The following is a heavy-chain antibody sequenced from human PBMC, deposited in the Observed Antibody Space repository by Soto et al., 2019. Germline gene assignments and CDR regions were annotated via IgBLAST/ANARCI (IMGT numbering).Heavy chain of an antibody. J-gene: IGHJ4*02. CDR1: GDTFSSYT. CDR2: IIPIFSTA. CDR3: ARETGQVRGRYFDS. V-gene: IGHV1-69*12. D-gene: IGHD3-10*01. Sequence: QVQLVQSGAEVKKPASSVKVSCKASGDTFSSYTISWVRQAPGQGLEWMGGIIPIFSTANYAQQFQGRSTXSADLSTNTAHMELSSLRSDDTAVYYCARETGQVRGRYFDSWGQGTLVTVSS.